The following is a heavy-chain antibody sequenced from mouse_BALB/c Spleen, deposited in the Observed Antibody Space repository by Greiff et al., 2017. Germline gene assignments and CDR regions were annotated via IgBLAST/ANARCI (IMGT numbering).Heavy chain of an antibody. Sequence: QVQLKQSGAELVRPGASVTLSCKASGYTFTDYEMHWVKQTPVHGLEWIGAIDPETGGTAYNQKFKGKATLTADKSSSTAYMELRSLTSEDSAVYYCTLTTATSFAYWGQGTLVTVSA. D-gene: IGHD1-2*01. CDR3: TLTTATSFAY. CDR2: IDPETGGT. CDR1: GYTFTDYE. V-gene: IGHV1-15*01. J-gene: IGHJ3*01.